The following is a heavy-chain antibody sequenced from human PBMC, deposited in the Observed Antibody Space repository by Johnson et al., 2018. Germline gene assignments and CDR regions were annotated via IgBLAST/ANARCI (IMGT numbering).Heavy chain of an antibody. Sequence: VQLQESGGGLVKPGGSMRLSCAASGFTFSSYTMDWVRQAPGKGLEWVSSISSSRSYLYYAYSVKGRFTISRDNAKNSLYLQMNSLRAEETAVYYCAKEGGVESFYRMDVWGQGTTVTVSS. CDR3: AKEGGVESFYRMDV. D-gene: IGHD3-16*01. J-gene: IGHJ6*02. CDR1: GFTFSSYT. V-gene: IGHV3-21*01. CDR2: ISSSRSYL.